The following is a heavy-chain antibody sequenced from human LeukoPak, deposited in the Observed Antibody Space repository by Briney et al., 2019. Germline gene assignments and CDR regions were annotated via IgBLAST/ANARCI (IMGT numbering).Heavy chain of an antibody. Sequence: SVKVSCKASGGTFSSYAISWVRQAPGQGLEWMGGIIPIFGTANYAQKFQGRVTMTRDMSTSTVYMELSSLRSEDTAVYYCARDPLRPSIAARPSAFDIWGQGTMVTVSS. CDR1: GGTFSSYA. V-gene: IGHV1-69*05. CDR3: ARDPLRPSIAARPSAFDI. CDR2: IIPIFGTA. J-gene: IGHJ3*02. D-gene: IGHD6-6*01.